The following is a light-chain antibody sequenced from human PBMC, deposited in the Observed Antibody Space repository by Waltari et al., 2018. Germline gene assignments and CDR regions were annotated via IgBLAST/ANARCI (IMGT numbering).Light chain of an antibody. CDR1: SSDVGTYNY. CDR2: DVT. CDR3: CSYAGSSSLL. V-gene: IGLV2-23*01. Sequence: SALTQPASVSGSPGQSITISCTGTSSDVGTYNYVSWYQQYPGKAPKLMIYDVTKRPAGISVLFSCSTSGNTAFLTIYDLQAEDEADYYRCSYAGSSSLLFGGGTKLTVL. J-gene: IGLJ2*01.